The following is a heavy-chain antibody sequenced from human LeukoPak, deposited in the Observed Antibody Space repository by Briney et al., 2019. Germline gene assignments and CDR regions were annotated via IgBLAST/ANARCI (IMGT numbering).Heavy chain of an antibody. CDR2: ISGSGGST. Sequence: GGSLRLSCAASGFIFCNHAMSWVRQAPGKGLEWVSTISGSGGSTYYAESVKGRRTLSRDNSKDTLYLQLNSLRVEDTAVYYCAKEGGYCSSSSCSDYFDYWGQGSLVTVSS. D-gene: IGHD2-2*01. V-gene: IGHV3-23*01. CDR1: GFIFCNHA. CDR3: AKEGGYCSSSSCSDYFDY. J-gene: IGHJ4*02.